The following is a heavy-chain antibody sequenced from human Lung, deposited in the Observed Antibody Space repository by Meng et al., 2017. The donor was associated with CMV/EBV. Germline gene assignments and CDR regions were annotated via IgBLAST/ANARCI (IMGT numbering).Heavy chain of an antibody. Sequence: SXXXSCXXSGYTFTSYGISWVRQAPGQGLEWMGWISAYNGRSNYPQRLQGRVTMTTDTSTSTAYMELRSLRSDDTAMYYCVRDDRYTGYDRFDSWGQGTXVTVSS. D-gene: IGHD5-12*01. CDR2: ISAYNGRS. V-gene: IGHV1-18*01. CDR1: GYTFTSYG. CDR3: VRDDRYTGYDRFDS. J-gene: IGHJ4*02.